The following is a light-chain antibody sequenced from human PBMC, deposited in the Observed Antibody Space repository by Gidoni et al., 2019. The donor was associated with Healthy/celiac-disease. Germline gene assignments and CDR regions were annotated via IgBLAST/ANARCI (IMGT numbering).Light chain of an antibody. CDR3: QQHYSTPFLT. CDR2: WAS. J-gene: IGKJ4*01. CDR1: QSVLYSSNNKNY. Sequence: DIVMTQSPDSLAVSLGERATINCKSSQSVLYSSNNKNYLAWYQQKPGQPPKLLIYWASTRESGVPDRFSGSGSGTDFTLTISSLQAEDVAVYYCQQHYSTPFLTFGGGTKVEIK. V-gene: IGKV4-1*01.